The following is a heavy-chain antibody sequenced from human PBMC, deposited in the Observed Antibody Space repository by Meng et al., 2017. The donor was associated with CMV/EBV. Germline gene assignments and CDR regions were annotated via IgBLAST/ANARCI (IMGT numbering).Heavy chain of an antibody. D-gene: IGHD5-12*01. CDR1: GFTFSSYG. CDR2: IRDDGSNT. Sequence: GESLKISCAASGFTFSSYGMHWVRQAPGKGLEWVAFIRDDGSNTYHADSVKGRFTISRDNSKNTLYLQMNSLRTEDTAVYYCANRYSGYEDVWYFDYWGQGTLVTVSS. CDR3: ANRYSGYEDVWYFDY. V-gene: IGHV3-30*02. J-gene: IGHJ4*02.